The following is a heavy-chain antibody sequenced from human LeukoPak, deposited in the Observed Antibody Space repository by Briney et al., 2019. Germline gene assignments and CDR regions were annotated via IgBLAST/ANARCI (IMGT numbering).Heavy chain of an antibody. V-gene: IGHV1-69*05. CDR2: IIPIFGTA. CDR1: VGTFSSYA. D-gene: IGHD3-3*01. Sequence: SVKVSCKASVGTFSSYAISWVRQAPREGLEWMGRIIPIFGTANYAQKFQGRVTITTDESTSTAYMELSSLRSEDTAVYYCARPRSGPDAFDIWGQGTMVTVSS. J-gene: IGHJ3*02. CDR3: ARPRSGPDAFDI.